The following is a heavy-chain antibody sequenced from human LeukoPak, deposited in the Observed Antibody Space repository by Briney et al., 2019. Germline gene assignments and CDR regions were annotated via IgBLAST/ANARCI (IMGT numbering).Heavy chain of an antibody. V-gene: IGHV3-74*01. J-gene: IGHJ4*02. Sequence: PGGSLRLSCAASGFTFSSYWMHWVRQAPGKWLVWVSRINSDGSSTSYADSVKGRFTISRDNAKNTLYLQMNSLRAEDTAVYYCARETRRARGFDYWGQGTLVTVSS. CDR2: INSDGSST. CDR3: ARETRRARGFDY. CDR1: GFTFSSYW. D-gene: IGHD1-26*01.